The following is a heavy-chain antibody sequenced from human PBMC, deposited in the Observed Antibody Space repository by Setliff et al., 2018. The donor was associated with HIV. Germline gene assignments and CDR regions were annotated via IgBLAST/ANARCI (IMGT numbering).Heavy chain of an antibody. D-gene: IGHD3-22*01. CDR3: AREIGDYYDSSGYYPPTDYYYGMDV. J-gene: IGHJ6*02. CDR1: GYTLTELS. Sequence: GASVKVSCKVSGYTLTELSMHWVRQAPGKGLEWMGGSDPEDGNKMYAQKLQGRVTMTEDTSTDTAYMELSSLRSEDTAVYYCAREIGDYYDSSGYYPPTDYYYGMDVWGQGTTVTVS. V-gene: IGHV1-24*01. CDR2: SDPEDGNK.